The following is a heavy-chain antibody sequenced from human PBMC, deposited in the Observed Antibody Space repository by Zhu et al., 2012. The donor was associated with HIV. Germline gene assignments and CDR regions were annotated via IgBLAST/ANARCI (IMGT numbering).Heavy chain of an antibody. Sequence: QVQLQESGPGLVKPSETLSLTCTVSGASVTTTNYYWNWIRQPPGKGLEWIGYNSYSGRANYKSALKSRVTISVDTSKNQISLKLKSVTSADTAVYYCARASPPTAVAEYYFDYWGHGILVTVSS. V-gene: IGHV4-61*01. CDR3: ARASPPTAVAEYYFDY. CDR1: GASVTTTNYY. D-gene: IGHD6-19*01. CDR2: NSYSGRA. J-gene: IGHJ4*01.